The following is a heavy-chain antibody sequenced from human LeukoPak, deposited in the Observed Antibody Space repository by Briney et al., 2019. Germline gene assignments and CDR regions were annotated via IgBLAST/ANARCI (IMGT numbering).Heavy chain of an antibody. J-gene: IGHJ5*02. CDR2: ISAYNGNT. V-gene: IGHV1-18*01. D-gene: IGHD6-6*01. Sequence: ASVKVSCKASGYTFTSYGISWVRQAPGQGLEWMGCISAYNGNTNYAQKLQGRVTMTTDTSASTAYMELRSLRSDDTAVHYCARDLIAARPVWFDPWGQGTLVIVTS. CDR1: GYTFTSYG. CDR3: ARDLIAARPVWFDP.